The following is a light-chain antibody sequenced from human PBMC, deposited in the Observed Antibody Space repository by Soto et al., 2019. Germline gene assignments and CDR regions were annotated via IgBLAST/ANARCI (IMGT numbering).Light chain of an antibody. CDR2: EAS. CDR1: ETINNW. V-gene: IGKV1-5*03. J-gene: IGKJ1*01. Sequence: DIQMTQSPSTLSASVGDRVTIICRASETINNWLAWFQQKPGKAPNLLIYEASTLQSGVPSRFSGSGSGTEFTLTISGLQPDDFATYYCQQYKTYPWTFGQGTKVDIK. CDR3: QQYKTYPWT.